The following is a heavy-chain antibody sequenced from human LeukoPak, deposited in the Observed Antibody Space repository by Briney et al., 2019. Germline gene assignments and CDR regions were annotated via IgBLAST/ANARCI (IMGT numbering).Heavy chain of an antibody. Sequence: GGSLRLSCAASGCTFSSYGMHWVRQAPGKGLEWVAVIWYDGSNKYYADSVKGRFTISRDNSKNTLYLQMNSLRAEDTAVYYCARDRFVVVPAATRYYYYGMDVWGQGTTVTVSS. V-gene: IGHV3-33*01. D-gene: IGHD2-2*01. J-gene: IGHJ6*02. CDR3: ARDRFVVVPAATRYYYYGMDV. CDR2: IWYDGSNK. CDR1: GCTFSSYG.